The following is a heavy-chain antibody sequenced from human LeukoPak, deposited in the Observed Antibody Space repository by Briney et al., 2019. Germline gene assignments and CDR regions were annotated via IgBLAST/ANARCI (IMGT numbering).Heavy chain of an antibody. D-gene: IGHD3-9*01. CDR1: GYSFTSYW. J-gene: IGHJ4*02. CDR2: IYPGDSDT. V-gene: IGHV5-51*01. CDR3: ARAGILTGYSYYFDY. Sequence: GESLKISCKGSGYSFTSYWIGWVRQMPGKGLEWMGIIYPGDSDTRYSPSFQGQVTISADKSISTAYLQWSSLKASDTAMYYCARAGILTGYSYYFDYWGQGTLVTVSS.